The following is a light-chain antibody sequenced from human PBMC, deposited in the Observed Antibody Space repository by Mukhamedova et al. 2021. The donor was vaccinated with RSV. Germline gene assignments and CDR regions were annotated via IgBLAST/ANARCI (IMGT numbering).Light chain of an antibody. CDR3: QQYNDWLFT. V-gene: IGKV3-15*01. Sequence: GERVTLSCRASQSVSSNLAWYQQKPGQAPRVLIHGPSTRAAGLPPRFSGSGSGTEFTLPISGLQSEDFAVYYCQQYNDWLFTFGGG. CDR2: GPS. J-gene: IGKJ4*01. CDR1: QSVSSN.